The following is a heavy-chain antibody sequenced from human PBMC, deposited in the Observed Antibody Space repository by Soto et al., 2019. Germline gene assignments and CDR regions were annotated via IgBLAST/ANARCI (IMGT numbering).Heavy chain of an antibody. CDR2: IWYDGSNK. V-gene: IGHV3-33*01. Sequence: QVRLVESGGGVVQPGRSLRLSCAASGFTFSSYGMHWVRQAPGKGLEWVAVIWYDGSNKYYADSVKGRFTISRDNSKNTLYLKMNSLSAEDTAVYYCARDPGVSLDYYFDYWGQGTLVTVSS. CDR3: ARDPGVSLDYYFDY. J-gene: IGHJ4*02. CDR1: GFTFSSYG. D-gene: IGHD3-9*01.